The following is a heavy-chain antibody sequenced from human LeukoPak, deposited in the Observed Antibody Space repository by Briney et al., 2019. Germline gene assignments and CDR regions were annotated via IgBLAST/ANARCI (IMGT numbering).Heavy chain of an antibody. CDR1: GFTFSSYA. CDR3: AKDRPNYYDSSGHYYRRDGDY. V-gene: IGHV3-23*01. CDR2: VSGSDGYT. D-gene: IGHD3-22*01. J-gene: IGHJ4*02. Sequence: GGYLRLSCAASGFTFSSYAMSWVRQAPGKGLEWVSSVSGSDGYTYYAGSVKGRFTISRDNSKNTLYLQMNSLRAEDTAIYYCAKDRPNYYDSSGHYYRRDGDYWGQGTLVTVSS.